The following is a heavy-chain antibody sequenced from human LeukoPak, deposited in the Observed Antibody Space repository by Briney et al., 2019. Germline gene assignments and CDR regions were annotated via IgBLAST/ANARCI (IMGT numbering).Heavy chain of an antibody. CDR3: VRHIDSRPQSGFDS. Sequence: GGSLRLSCAASGFVFSSYEMNWVRQAPGKGLEWVSYISPSGSSINYADSVQGRFTVSRDNAKNSVYLQMNSLRAEDTAIYYCVRHIDSRPQSGFDSWGQGTLVTVSS. CDR2: ISPSGSSI. J-gene: IGHJ4*02. V-gene: IGHV3-48*03. D-gene: IGHD6-6*01. CDR1: GFVFSSYE.